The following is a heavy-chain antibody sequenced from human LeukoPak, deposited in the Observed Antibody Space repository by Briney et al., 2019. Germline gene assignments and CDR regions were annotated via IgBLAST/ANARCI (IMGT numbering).Heavy chain of an antibody. J-gene: IGHJ4*02. V-gene: IGHV3-23*01. CDR2: ISGSGNTI. D-gene: IGHD1-26*01. Sequence: GGSLRLSCAASGFTFSSYAMNWVRQAPGKGLEWVSFISGSGNTIYYADSVKGRFTISRDKSKNTLYLQMNSLRAEDTAVYYCAKSWGEGRGASNYWGQGTLVTVSS. CDR3: AKSWGEGRGASNY. CDR1: GFTFSSYA.